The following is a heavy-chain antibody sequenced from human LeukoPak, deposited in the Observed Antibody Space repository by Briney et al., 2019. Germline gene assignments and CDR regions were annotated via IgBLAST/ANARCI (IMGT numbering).Heavy chain of an antibody. CDR3: ARGEDGDYGDYYYYMDV. Sequence: ASVKVSCKASGGTFSSYAISWVRQAPGQGLEWMGGIIPIFGTANYAQKFRGRVTITADKSTRTAYMELSSLRSEDTAVYYCARGEDGDYGDYYYYMDVWGKGTTVTISS. CDR1: GGTFSSYA. V-gene: IGHV1-69*06. D-gene: IGHD4-17*01. J-gene: IGHJ6*03. CDR2: IIPIFGTA.